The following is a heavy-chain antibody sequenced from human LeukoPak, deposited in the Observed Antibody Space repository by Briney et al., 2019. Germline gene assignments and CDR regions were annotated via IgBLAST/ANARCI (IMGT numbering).Heavy chain of an antibody. J-gene: IGHJ4*02. V-gene: IGHV4-39*01. CDR1: GGSISSSSYY. D-gene: IGHD4-17*01. Sequence: SETLSLTCTVSGGSISSSSYYWGWIRQPPGKGLEWIGSIYYSGSTYHNPSLKSRVTISVDTSKNQFSLKLSSVTAADTAVYYCASLTTVTTFYFGYWGQGTLVTVSS. CDR2: IYYSGST. CDR3: ASLTTVTTFYFGY.